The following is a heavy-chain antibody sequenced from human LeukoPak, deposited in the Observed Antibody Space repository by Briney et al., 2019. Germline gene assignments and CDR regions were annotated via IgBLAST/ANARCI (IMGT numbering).Heavy chain of an antibody. Sequence: GGSLRLSCATSGFTFSSIWMSWVRQAPGKGLEWVANIKHDGSETNYMDSVKGRFTISRDNAKNSLHLQMNSLRVEDTAVYYCAKNGGPHGMDVWGQGTTVTVSS. D-gene: IGHD3-16*01. J-gene: IGHJ6*02. CDR2: IKHDGSET. CDR3: AKNGGPHGMDV. V-gene: IGHV3-7*02. CDR1: GFTFSSIW.